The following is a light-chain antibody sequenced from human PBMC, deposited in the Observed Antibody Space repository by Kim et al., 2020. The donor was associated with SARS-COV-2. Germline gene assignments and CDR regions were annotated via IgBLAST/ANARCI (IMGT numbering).Light chain of an antibody. CDR1: QSVGSS. CDR3: QQYNSYPEN. J-gene: IGKJ2*01. Sequence: GDSVTISCRASQSVGSSLAWYQQRPGKAPKLLIYKASNLEAGVPSRFSGTGSATQFTLTISSLQPDDSATYYCQQYNSYPENFGQGTKLEI. CDR2: KAS. V-gene: IGKV1-5*03.